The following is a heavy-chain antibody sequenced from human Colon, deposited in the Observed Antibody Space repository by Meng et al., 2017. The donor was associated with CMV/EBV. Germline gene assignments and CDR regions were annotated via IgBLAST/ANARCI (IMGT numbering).Heavy chain of an antibody. Sequence: GESLKLSCAASGFQFNNYAMHWVRQLPGKGLEWVALISWDGGTSFYGDSVKGRFIISRDNSENPLSLQMNSLRTEDTALYYCARGGKQLWLWGWFDPWGQGTLVTVSS. D-gene: IGHD5-18*01. CDR2: ISWDGGTS. CDR1: GFQFNNYA. V-gene: IGHV3-43D*04. CDR3: ARGGKQLWLWGWFDP. J-gene: IGHJ5*02.